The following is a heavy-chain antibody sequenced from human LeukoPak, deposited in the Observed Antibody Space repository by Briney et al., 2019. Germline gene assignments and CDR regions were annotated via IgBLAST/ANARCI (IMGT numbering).Heavy chain of an antibody. J-gene: IGHJ4*02. CDR1: GYTFTSYA. V-gene: IGHV1-3*01. CDR2: TNAGNGNT. D-gene: IGHD1-26*01. Sequence: ASVKVSCKASGYTFTSYAMHWVRQAPGQRLEWMGWTNAGNGNTKYSQKFQGRVTITRDTSASTAYMELSSLRSEDTAVYYCARATQVGATHFDYWGQGTLVTVSS. CDR3: ARATQVGATHFDY.